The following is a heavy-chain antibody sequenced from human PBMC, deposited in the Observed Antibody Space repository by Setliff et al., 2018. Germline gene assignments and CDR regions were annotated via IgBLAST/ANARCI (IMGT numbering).Heavy chain of an antibody. D-gene: IGHD3-10*01. CDR2: IHSSGSA. J-gene: IGHJ6*03. CDR3: ARDWEITVVREVTQYYYYMDI. V-gene: IGHV4-61*09. CDR1: GASISSGSCY. Sequence: SETLSLTCTVSGASISSGSCYWSWIRQPAGKGLEWIGHIHSSGSANYNTSLESRLTMSLDPSKKQFSLKLRSVTAADTAVYYCARDWEITVVREVTQYYYYMDIWGKGNAGTV.